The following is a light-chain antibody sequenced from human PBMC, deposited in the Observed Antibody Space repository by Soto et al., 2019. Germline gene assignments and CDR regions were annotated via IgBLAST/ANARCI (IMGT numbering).Light chain of an antibody. CDR3: QQYNNWLLT. V-gene: IGKV3-15*01. CDR2: STS. Sequence: EIVMTQSTATLSESPGERATLSCRASQSVSSDLAWYQQKPGQAPRLLIYSTSTRATGIPGRFSGSGSGTEFTLTISSLQSEDFAVYYCQQYNNWLLTFGGGTTVEIK. CDR1: QSVSSD. J-gene: IGKJ4*01.